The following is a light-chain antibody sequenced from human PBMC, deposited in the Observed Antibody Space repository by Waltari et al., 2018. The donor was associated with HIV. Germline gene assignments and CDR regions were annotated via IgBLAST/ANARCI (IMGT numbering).Light chain of an antibody. CDR2: YNT. Sequence: QSVLTQPPSVSGAPGQRVPISSTRISSTIGAGYYVHGDQQFPGKAPKLLIPYNTNRPSRVPDRFSGSKSGTSASLAITGLRAEDEADYYCQSYPASLTVSLIFGGGTRLTVL. CDR1: SSTIGAGYY. J-gene: IGLJ2*01. V-gene: IGLV1-40*01. CDR3: QSYPASLTVSLI.